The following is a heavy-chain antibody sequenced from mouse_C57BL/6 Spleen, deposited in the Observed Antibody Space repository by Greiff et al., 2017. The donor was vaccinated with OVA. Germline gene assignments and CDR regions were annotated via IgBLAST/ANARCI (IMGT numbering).Heavy chain of an antibody. V-gene: IGHV8-8*01. CDR2: IWWDDDT. D-gene: IGHD1-1*01. Sequence: QVPLKVSGPGILQPSQSLSLTCSFSGFSLSNFGMGVGWLRQPSGQGLVWLAHIWWDDDTYYNPALKSRLTSSKDTSKNQVFLKIANVDTADTATDDCARKRNYYGPYAMDYWGQGTSVTVSS. CDR3: ARKRNYYGPYAMDY. J-gene: IGHJ4*01. CDR1: GFSLSNFGMG.